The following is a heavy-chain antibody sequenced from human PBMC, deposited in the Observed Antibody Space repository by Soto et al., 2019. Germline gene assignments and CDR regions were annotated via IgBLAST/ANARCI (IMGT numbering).Heavy chain of an antibody. CDR3: ATDPDFDY. CDR1: GSTFTRYG. J-gene: IGHJ4*02. CDR2: IRXYNGNT. V-gene: IGHV1-18*01. Sequence: XSVKVSCKASGSTFTRYGISWVRQAPGQGLEWXGWIRXYNGNTKYAQXXQGRVTMTXDTSKSTAYMELRSMRYDDTAVYYCATDPDFDYWGKGTLVTVYS.